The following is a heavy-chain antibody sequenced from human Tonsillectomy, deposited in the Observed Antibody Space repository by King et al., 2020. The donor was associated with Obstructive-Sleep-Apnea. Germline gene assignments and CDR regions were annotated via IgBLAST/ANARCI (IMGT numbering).Heavy chain of an antibody. CDR3: TRENGNRSFDP. Sequence: EVQLVESGGGLVQPGRSLRLSCTASGFTFGDYAISWFRQAPGKGLEWVGFIRSKAYGGTTEYAASVKGRFTISRDDSESIAYLQMSSLKTEDTAVYYCTRENGNRSFDPWGQGTLVTVSS. J-gene: IGHJ5*02. CDR1: GFTFGDYA. V-gene: IGHV3-49*03. D-gene: IGHD1-14*01. CDR2: IRSKAYGGTT.